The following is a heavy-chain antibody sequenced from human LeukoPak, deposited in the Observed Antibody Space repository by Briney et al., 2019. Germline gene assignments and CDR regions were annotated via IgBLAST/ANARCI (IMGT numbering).Heavy chain of an antibody. CDR2: ISSSSSYI. Sequence: GGSLRLSCAASGFTFSSCSMNWVRQAPGKGLEWVSSISSSSSYIYYADSVKGRFTISRDNAKNSLYLQMNSLRAEDTAVYYCARGHIAAENYFDYWGQGTLVTVSS. D-gene: IGHD6-13*01. CDR3: ARGHIAAENYFDY. V-gene: IGHV3-21*01. CDR1: GFTFSSCS. J-gene: IGHJ4*02.